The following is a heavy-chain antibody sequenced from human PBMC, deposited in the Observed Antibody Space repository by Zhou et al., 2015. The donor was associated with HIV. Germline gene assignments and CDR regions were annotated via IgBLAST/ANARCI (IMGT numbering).Heavy chain of an antibody. V-gene: IGHV1-3*01. CDR1: GYTFTSYA. J-gene: IGHJ6*03. Sequence: QVQLVQSGAEVKKPGASVKVSCKASGYTFTSYAMHWVRQAPGQRLEWMGWINAGNGNTKYSQKFQGRVTITRDTSASTAYMELSSLRSEDTAVYYCARAGFGQIQVDYYYYYMDVWGKGTTVTVSS. CDR3: ARAGFGQIQVDYYYYYMDV. D-gene: IGHD1-26*01. CDR2: INAGNGNT.